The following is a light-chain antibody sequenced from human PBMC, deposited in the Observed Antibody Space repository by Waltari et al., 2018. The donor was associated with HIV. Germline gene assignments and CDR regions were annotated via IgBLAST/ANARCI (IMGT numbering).Light chain of an antibody. V-gene: IGLV3-21*02. CDR1: NIGRKG. Sequence: SYVLTQPPSVSVAPGQTASITCGGNNIGRKGVPWYQQKPGQARVLVVYYDVGRPSSIPERVSGSNLGNTATLTVSTAEAGDEADYDSQVCDAGNDHPDVFGTGTKVTVL. J-gene: IGLJ1*01. CDR3: QVCDAGNDHPDV. CDR2: YDV.